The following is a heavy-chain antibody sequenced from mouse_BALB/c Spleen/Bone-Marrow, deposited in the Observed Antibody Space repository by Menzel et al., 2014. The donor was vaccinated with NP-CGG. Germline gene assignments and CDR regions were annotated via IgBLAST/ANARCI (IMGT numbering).Heavy chain of an antibody. D-gene: IGHD4-1*01. CDR1: GYTFTSYW. Sequence: VQVVESGAGLAKPGASVKMSCKASGYTFTSYWMHWVKQRPGQGLEWIGYINPSTGYTEYNQKFKDKATLTADKSSSTAYMQLSSLTSEDSAVYYCARDWDYWYFDVWGAGTTVTDSS. CDR3: ARDWDYWYFDV. V-gene: IGHV1-7*01. CDR2: INPSTGYT. J-gene: IGHJ1*01.